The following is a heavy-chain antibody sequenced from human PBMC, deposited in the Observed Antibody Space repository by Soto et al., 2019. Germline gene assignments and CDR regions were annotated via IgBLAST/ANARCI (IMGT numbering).Heavy chain of an antibody. CDR1: GDSINSYY. V-gene: IGHV4-59*01. Sequence: QVQLQESGPGLVKPSETLSFTCTVSGDSINSYYWSWIRQPPGKGLEWIAYFYKSGTTNYNPSLKSRVTISVATSKNQFSLKLSSVTAADTAVYYCARTYDNSGPNSGGYAFDIWGQGTMLTVSS. CDR2: FYKSGTT. CDR3: ARTYDNSGPNSGGYAFDI. J-gene: IGHJ3*02. D-gene: IGHD3-22*01.